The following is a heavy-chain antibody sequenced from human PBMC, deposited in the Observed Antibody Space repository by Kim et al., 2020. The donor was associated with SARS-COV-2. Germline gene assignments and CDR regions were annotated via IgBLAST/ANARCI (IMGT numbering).Heavy chain of an antibody. V-gene: IGHV3-21*01. Sequence: GGSLRLSCAASGFTFSSYSMNWVRQAPGKGLEWVSSISSSSSYIYYADSVKGRFTISRDNAKNSLYLQMNSLRAEDTAVYYCARDGDSGSSDYYYYGMDVWGQGTTVTVSS. CDR3: ARDGDSGSSDYYYYGMDV. J-gene: IGHJ6*02. D-gene: IGHD1-26*01. CDR2: ISSSSSYI. CDR1: GFTFSSYS.